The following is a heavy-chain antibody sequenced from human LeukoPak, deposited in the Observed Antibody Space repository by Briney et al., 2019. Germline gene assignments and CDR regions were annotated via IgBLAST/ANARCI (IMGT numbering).Heavy chain of an antibody. D-gene: IGHD5-12*01. Sequence: SETLSLTCAVSGGSISSGGYSWSWIRQPPGKGLEWIGYIYHSGSTYYNPSLKSRVTISVDRSKNQFSLKLSSVTAADTAVYYCARGRIVATIRGWFYPWGQGTLVTVSS. CDR3: ARGRIVATIRGWFYP. V-gene: IGHV4-30-2*01. CDR2: IYHSGST. CDR1: GGSISSGGYS. J-gene: IGHJ5*02.